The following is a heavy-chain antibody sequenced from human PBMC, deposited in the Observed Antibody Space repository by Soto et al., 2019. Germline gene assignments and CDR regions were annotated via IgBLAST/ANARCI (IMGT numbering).Heavy chain of an antibody. CDR3: ARGAPVNIYIVVVPAAKYYFDY. CDR2: INHSGST. J-gene: IGHJ4*02. CDR1: GGSFSGYY. V-gene: IGHV4-34*01. D-gene: IGHD2-2*01. Sequence: KASETLSLTCAVYGGSFSGYYWSWIRQPPGKGLEWIGEINHSGSTNYNPSLKSRVTISVDTSKNQFSLKLSSVTAADTAVYYCARGAPVNIYIVVVPAAKYYFDYWGQGTLVTVSS.